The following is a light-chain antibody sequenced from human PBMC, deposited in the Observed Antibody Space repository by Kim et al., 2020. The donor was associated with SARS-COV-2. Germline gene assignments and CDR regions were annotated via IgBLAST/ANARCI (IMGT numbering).Light chain of an antibody. CDR2: DDR. Sequence: SYELTQPPSVSVAPGKTATITCGGNNIGSKSVQWYQQKPGQAPVLVIYDDRDRPSGIPERFSGSNSGNTATLTISRVEAGDEADYFCQVWDTPSDHYVFATGPKVTVL. CDR1: NIGSKS. CDR3: QVWDTPSDHYV. J-gene: IGLJ1*01. V-gene: IGLV3-21*04.